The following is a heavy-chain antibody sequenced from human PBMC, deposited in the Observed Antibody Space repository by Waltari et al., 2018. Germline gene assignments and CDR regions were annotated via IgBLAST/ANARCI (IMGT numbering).Heavy chain of an antibody. V-gene: IGHV3-23*01. CDR2: ISGRCDKT. D-gene: IGHD5-18*01. CDR3: TTIQP. Sequence: EVQLLESGGGLVQPVGSLRLSCAASGFTFSNYAMNWVRQAPGKGVEWVSAISGRCDKTYYAEYGKGRLTISRDNAKNKRYLKMNSLRAEDTAIYYCTTIQPWGQGTMVTVSS. CDR1: GFTFSNYA. J-gene: IGHJ5*02.